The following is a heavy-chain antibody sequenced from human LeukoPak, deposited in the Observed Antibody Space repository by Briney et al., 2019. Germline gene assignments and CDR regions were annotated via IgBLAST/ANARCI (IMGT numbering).Heavy chain of an antibody. CDR2: IYSGGST. D-gene: IGHD5-12*01. CDR1: GFTFSSYA. CDR3: ASHYSGYDSGGDAFDI. V-gene: IGHV3-66*02. J-gene: IGHJ3*02. Sequence: GGSLRLSCAASGFTFSSYAMSWVRQAPGKGLEWVSVIYSGGSTYYADSVKGRFTISRDNSKNTLYLQMNSLRAEDTAVYYCASHYSGYDSGGDAFDIWGQGTMVTVSS.